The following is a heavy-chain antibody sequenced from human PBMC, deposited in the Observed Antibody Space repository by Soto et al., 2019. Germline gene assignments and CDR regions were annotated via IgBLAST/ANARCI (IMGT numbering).Heavy chain of an antibody. CDR2: IYYGGST. V-gene: IGHV4-39*01. CDR1: GGSISSRYL. J-gene: IGHJ4*02. D-gene: IGHD6-19*01. Sequence: QPELQGSGPGLVKRSETLSRTCTVAGGSISSRYLWGWIRQTPGRGLEWIGTIYYGGSTYYNPSLKSRVTISLDTSKNQFSLKLNSVTAADTAVYYCAGAPCASEGWLSPFDYWGQGNLVTVSS. CDR3: AGAPCASEGWLSPFDY.